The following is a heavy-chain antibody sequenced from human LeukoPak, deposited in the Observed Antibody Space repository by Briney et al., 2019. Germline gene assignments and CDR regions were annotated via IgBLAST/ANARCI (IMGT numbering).Heavy chain of an antibody. V-gene: IGHV3-30*02. D-gene: IGHD2-2*01. Sequence: PGGSLRLSCAASGIDFRASGMHWVRQAPGMGLEWVTFIQTDGSDKYYAASVAGRFTISRDNSKNTVYLHMNSLRPDDTALYYCAREGGTVVVGRFDYWGQGTLVTASS. CDR3: AREGGTVVVGRFDY. CDR1: GIDFRASG. J-gene: IGHJ4*02. CDR2: IQTDGSDK.